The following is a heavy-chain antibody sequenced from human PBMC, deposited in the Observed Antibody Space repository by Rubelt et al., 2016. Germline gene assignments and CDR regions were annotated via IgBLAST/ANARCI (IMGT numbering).Heavy chain of an antibody. CDR2: IYYSGST. CDR1: GGSISSYY. Sequence: QVQLQQWGAGLLKPSETLSLTCAVYGGSISSYYWSWIRQPPGKGLEWIGYIYYSGSTNYNPSLNGRVSISVDTFKNQLSLKLGSVTAADTAVYYCAGGGRLRWVLDPWGRRILVTVS. J-gene: IGHJ2*01. CDR3: AGGGRLRWVLDP. V-gene: IGHV4-59*01. D-gene: IGHD3-22*01.